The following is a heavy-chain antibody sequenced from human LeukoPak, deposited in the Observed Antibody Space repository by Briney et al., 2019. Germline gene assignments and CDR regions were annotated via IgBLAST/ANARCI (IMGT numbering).Heavy chain of an antibody. V-gene: IGHV3-30-3*01. CDR2: ISYDGSNK. Sequence: GGSLRLSCAASGFTFSNYAMHWVRQAPGKGLEWVAVISYDGSNKYYADSVKGRFTISRDNSKNTLYLQMNSLRAEDTAVYYCARHYGPWGQGTLVTVSS. CDR1: GFTFSNYA. J-gene: IGHJ5*02. CDR3: ARHYGP. D-gene: IGHD3-16*01.